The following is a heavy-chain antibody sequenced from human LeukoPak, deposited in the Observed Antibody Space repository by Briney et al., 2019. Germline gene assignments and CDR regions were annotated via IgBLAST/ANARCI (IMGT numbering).Heavy chain of an antibody. CDR1: GFIFGDYC. J-gene: IGHJ4*02. CDR2: ISSSSSYI. V-gene: IGHV3-21*01. CDR3: ARETRIDCSGGSCYSGYFDY. Sequence: GSLRLSCTASGFIFGDYCMSWVRQAPGKGLEWVSSISSSSSYIYYADSVKGRFTISRDNAKNSLYLQMNSLRAEDTAVYYCARETRIDCSGGSCYSGYFDYWGQGTLVTVSS. D-gene: IGHD2-15*01.